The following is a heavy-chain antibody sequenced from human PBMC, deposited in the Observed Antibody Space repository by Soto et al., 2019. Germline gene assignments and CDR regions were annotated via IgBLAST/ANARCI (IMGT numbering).Heavy chain of an antibody. D-gene: IGHD2-2*01. CDR1: GYTFTSYG. Sequence: ASVKVSCKASGYTFTSYGISWVRQAPGQGLEWMGWISAYNGNTNYAQELQGRVTMTTDTSTSTAYMELRSLRSDDTAVYYCARDPGYCVSAGCFATGYFHHWGQGTLVTVSS. J-gene: IGHJ1*01. V-gene: IGHV1-18*01. CDR3: ARDPGYCVSAGCFATGYFHH. CDR2: ISAYNGNT.